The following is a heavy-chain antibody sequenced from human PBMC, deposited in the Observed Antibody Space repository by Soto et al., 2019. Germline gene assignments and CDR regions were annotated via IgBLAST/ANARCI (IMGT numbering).Heavy chain of an antibody. CDR1: GDSVSSNSAA. Sequence: TLSLTCDISGDSVSSNSAAWNWLRQTPSRGLEWLGRTYYKSQWYNNYAESVRSRITVNPDTSKNQFSLQLNSVTPEDTAVYYCARGSWYDVSRHYFMDVWCKGTTVTVSS. CDR3: ARGSWYDVSRHYFMDV. D-gene: IGHD1-1*01. CDR2: TYYKSQWYN. V-gene: IGHV6-1*01. J-gene: IGHJ6*03.